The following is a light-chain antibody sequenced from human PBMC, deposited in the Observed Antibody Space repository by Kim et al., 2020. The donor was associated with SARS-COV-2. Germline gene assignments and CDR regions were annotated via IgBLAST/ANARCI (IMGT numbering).Light chain of an antibody. V-gene: IGLV3-21*04. Sequence: SYELTQPPSVSVAPGKTASFTCEGNNIGIKSVHWYQQRAGQAPVLVMHDDSDRPSGIPERFSGSNSGNTATLTISRVEAEDEADYFCQVWDSTSDYVVFGGGTRLTVL. CDR3: QVWDSTSDYVV. J-gene: IGLJ3*02. CDR2: DDS. CDR1: NIGIKS.